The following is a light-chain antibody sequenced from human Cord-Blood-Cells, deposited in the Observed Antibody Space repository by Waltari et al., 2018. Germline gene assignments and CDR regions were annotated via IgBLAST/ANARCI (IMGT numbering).Light chain of an antibody. CDR2: GAS. J-gene: IGKJ1*01. Sequence: EIVLTQSPGPLSLSPGERATLSCRASQSVSSSYLAWYQQKPNQAPKLLIYGASSRATGIPDRFSGSGSGTDFTLTMSRLEPEDCAVYYCQQYGSSQTCGQVIKVEIQ. CDR1: QSVSSSY. CDR3: QQYGSSQT. V-gene: IGKV3-20*01.